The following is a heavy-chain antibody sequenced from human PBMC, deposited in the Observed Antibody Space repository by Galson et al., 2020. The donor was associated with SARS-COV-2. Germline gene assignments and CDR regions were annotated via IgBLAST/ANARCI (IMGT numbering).Heavy chain of an antibody. CDR2: IYHSGST. CDR1: GGSISSGGYS. V-gene: IGHV4-30-2*01. J-gene: IGHJ3*02. Sequence: SETLSLTCAVSGGSISSGGYSCSWIRQPPGKGLEWLGYIYHSGSTYYNPSLKSRVTISVDRSKNQFSLKLSSVTAADTAVYYCARGITVTQDAFDIWGQGTMVTVSS. D-gene: IGHD4-17*01. CDR3: ARGITVTQDAFDI.